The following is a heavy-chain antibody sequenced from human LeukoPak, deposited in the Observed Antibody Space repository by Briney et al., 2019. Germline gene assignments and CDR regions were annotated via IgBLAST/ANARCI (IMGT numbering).Heavy chain of an antibody. J-gene: IGHJ4*02. CDR1: GGSISSSSYY. D-gene: IGHD5-12*01. Sequence: SETLSLTCTVSGGSISSSSYYWRWIRQPPGKGLEWIGTIYYTGSTYYNPSLKSRVTISGDASKNQFSLKLTSVTAADTAVYFCARQWWVRPYYFDYWGQGTLVTVSS. CDR3: ARQWWVRPYYFDY. CDR2: IYYTGST. V-gene: IGHV4-39*01.